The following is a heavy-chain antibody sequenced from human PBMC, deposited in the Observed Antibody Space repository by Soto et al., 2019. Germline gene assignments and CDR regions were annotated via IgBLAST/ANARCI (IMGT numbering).Heavy chain of an antibody. Sequence: QVQLQESGPGLMKPSQTLSLTCTVSGGSISSGGYYWTWIRQHPGKGLEWIGYNYYSGITFYNPSLKSLVTISLDTSKNQFSLRLSSVTAADTALYYCARGSSIAGLYYGMDVWGQGTTVTVS. CDR2: NYYSGIT. J-gene: IGHJ6*02. V-gene: IGHV4-31*01. D-gene: IGHD6-6*01. CDR3: ARGSSIAGLYYGMDV. CDR1: GGSISSGGYY.